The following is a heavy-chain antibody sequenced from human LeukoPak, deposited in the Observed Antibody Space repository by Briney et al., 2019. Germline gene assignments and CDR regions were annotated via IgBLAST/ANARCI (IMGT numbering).Heavy chain of an antibody. CDR2: INWNTGVI. CDR3: AMESRIAVAAIDY. J-gene: IGHJ4*02. V-gene: IGHV3-9*01. Sequence: PGGSLRLSCAASGITFDDYAMNWDRQAPGEGLEWVSNINWNTGVIVYADSVKGRFTASRDNAKTSLFLQMNSLRAEDTALYYCAMESRIAVAAIDYWGQGTLVTVSS. D-gene: IGHD6-19*01. CDR1: GITFDDYA.